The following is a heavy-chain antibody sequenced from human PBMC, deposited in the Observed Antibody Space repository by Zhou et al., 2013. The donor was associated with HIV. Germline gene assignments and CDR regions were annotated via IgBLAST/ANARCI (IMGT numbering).Heavy chain of an antibody. Sequence: QVQLVQSGAEVKKPGASVKVSCKASGYAFTGYYMHWVRQAPGQGLEWMGWINPNNGGTNYAQKFQGRVTMTRDTSISTAYMELSRLRSDDTAVFYCARGVVPATTHWYLDLWGRGTLVTVSS. CDR3: ARGVVPATTHWYLDL. J-gene: IGHJ2*01. CDR2: INPNNGGT. V-gene: IGHV1-2*02. D-gene: IGHD2-2*01. CDR1: GYAFTGYY.